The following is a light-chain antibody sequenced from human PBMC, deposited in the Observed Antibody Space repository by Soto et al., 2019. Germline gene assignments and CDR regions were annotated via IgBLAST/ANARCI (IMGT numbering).Light chain of an antibody. CDR2: AES. CDR1: QSIRSY. V-gene: IGKV1-39*01. CDR3: QQTSSTPT. J-gene: IGKJ4*01. Sequence: DIQMTQSPSSLSASVGDRVTITCRASQSIRSYLNWYQQKPGKDPKLLIYAESSLQTGVSSRFSGSGSGTDFTLTIINLQPYDTATYYCQQTSSTPTVGEGTKVDI.